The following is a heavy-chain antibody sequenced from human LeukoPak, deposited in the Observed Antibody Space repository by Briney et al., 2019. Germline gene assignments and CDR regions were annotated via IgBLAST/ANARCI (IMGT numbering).Heavy chain of an antibody. Sequence: PGGSLRLSCAASGFTLDDYAMHWVRQAPGKGLEWVSGISSNSGSIDYADSVKGRFTISRDNAKNSLYLQMNSLRPEDTALYYCAKDKGGWQDGHFDYWGQGTLVTVSS. CDR3: AKDKGGWQDGHFDY. J-gene: IGHJ4*02. CDR2: ISSNSGSI. D-gene: IGHD1-26*01. V-gene: IGHV3-9*01. CDR1: GFTLDDYA.